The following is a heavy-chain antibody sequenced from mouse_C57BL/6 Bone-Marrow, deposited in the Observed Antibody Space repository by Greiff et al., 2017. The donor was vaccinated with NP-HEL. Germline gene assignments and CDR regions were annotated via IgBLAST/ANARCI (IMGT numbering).Heavy chain of an antibody. D-gene: IGHD3-2*02. CDR2: IYPRSGNT. V-gene: IGHV1-81*01. CDR1: GYTFTSSG. Sequence: QVQLQQSGAELARPGASVKLSCKASGYTFTSSGISWVKQRPGQGLEWIGEIYPRSGNTYYNEKFKGKATLTADKSSSTAYMELRSLTSEDSAVYFCARPRLYARDYWGQGTSVTVSS. CDR3: ARPRLYARDY. J-gene: IGHJ4*01.